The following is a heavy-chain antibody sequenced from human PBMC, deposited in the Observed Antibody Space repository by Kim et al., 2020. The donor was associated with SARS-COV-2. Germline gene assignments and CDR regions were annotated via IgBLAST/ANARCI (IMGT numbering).Heavy chain of an antibody. CDR2: IYPGDSDT. CDR3: AGVDYGGHYYYGMDV. V-gene: IGHV5-51*01. CDR1: GYSFTSYW. Sequence: GESLKISCKXSGYSFTSYWIGWVRQMPGKGLEWMGIIYPGDSDTRYSPSFQGQVTISADKSISTAYLQWSSLKASDTVMYYCAGVDYGGHYYYGMDVWGQGTTVTVSS. D-gene: IGHD4-17*01. J-gene: IGHJ6*02.